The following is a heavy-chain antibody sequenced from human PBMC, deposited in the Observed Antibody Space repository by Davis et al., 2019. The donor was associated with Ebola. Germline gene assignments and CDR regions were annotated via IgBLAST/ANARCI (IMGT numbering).Heavy chain of an antibody. J-gene: IGHJ4*02. D-gene: IGHD5-24*01. CDR2: MNPNSGNT. Sequence: AASVKVSCKASGYTFTSYDINWVRQATGQGLEWMGWMNPNSGNTGYAQKFQGRVTMTRNTSISTAYMELSSLRSEDTAVYYCAREFRRDGYFLHDYWGQGTLVTVSS. V-gene: IGHV1-8*01. CDR3: AREFRRDGYFLHDY. CDR1: GYTFTSYD.